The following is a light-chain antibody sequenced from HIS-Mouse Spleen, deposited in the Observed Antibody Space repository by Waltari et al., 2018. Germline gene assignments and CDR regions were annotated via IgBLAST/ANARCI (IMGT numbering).Light chain of an antibody. CDR2: DVS. Sequence: QSALTQPASVSGSPGQSITISCTGTSSDVGGYNYVSGYQQHPGKAPKLMIYDVSNRPSGVSNRFSGSKSGNTASLTISGLQAEDEADYYCSSYTSSSPLFGGGTKLTVL. CDR3: SSYTSSSPL. V-gene: IGLV2-14*03. CDR1: SSDVGGYNY. J-gene: IGLJ2*01.